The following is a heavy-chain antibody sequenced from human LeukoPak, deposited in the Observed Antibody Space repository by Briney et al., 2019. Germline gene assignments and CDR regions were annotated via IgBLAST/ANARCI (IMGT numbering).Heavy chain of an antibody. CDR3: VKDHFVAYGSGSYSDY. J-gene: IGHJ4*02. CDR1: GFTFSSNA. D-gene: IGHD3-10*01. CDR2: ISGNGGST. Sequence: GGSLRLSCSASGFTFSSNALHWVRQAPGKGLEYVSGISGNGGSTYHADSVKGRFTISRDNSKNTLYLQMSSLRAEDAAVYYCVKDHFVAYGSGSYSDYWGQGTLVTVSS. V-gene: IGHV3-64D*06.